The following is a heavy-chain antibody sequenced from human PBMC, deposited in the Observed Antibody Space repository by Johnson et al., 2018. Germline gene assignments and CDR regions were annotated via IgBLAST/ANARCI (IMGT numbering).Heavy chain of an antibody. CDR1: GFTFTSSA. Sequence: QLVETGPEVKKPGTSVKVSCKASGFTFTSSAVQWVRQARGQRLEWIGWIVVGSGNTNYAQKFQERVTITRDMSTSTAYMELSSLRPEDTAVYYCAAEGNSGDYDYYGMDVWGQGTTVTVSS. V-gene: IGHV1-58*01. CDR3: AAEGNSGDYDYYGMDV. D-gene: IGHD4-17*01. CDR2: IVVGSGNT. J-gene: IGHJ6*02.